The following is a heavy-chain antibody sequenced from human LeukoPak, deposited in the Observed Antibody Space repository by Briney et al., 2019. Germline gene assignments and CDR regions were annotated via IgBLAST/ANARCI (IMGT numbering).Heavy chain of an antibody. CDR2: ISSSSSYI. CDR1: GFTFSSYS. V-gene: IGHV3-21*01. Sequence: GGSLRFSCAASGFTFSSYSMNWVRQAPGKGLEWVSSISSSSSYIYYADSVKGRFTISRDNAKNSLYLQMNSLRAEDTAVYYCARASHITISLYAFDIWGQGTMVTVSS. J-gene: IGHJ3*02. D-gene: IGHD3-3*01. CDR3: ARASHITISLYAFDI.